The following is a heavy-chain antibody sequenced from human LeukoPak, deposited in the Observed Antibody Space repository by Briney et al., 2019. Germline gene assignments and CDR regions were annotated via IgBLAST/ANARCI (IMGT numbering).Heavy chain of an antibody. Sequence: PSENLSLTCTVSGGSISSYYWSWIRQPPGKGLEWIGYIYYSGSTNYNPSLKSRVTISVDTSKNQFSLKLSSVTAADTAVYYCARVSAAVDYWGQGTLVTVSS. CDR1: GGSISSYY. D-gene: IGHD6-19*01. V-gene: IGHV4-59*01. CDR3: ARVSAAVDY. CDR2: IYYSGST. J-gene: IGHJ4*02.